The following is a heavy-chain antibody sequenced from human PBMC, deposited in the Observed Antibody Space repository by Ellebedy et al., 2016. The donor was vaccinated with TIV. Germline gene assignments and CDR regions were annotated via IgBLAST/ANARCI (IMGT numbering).Heavy chain of an antibody. D-gene: IGHD3/OR15-3a*01. CDR2: ISSSSSYI. Sequence: PGGSLRLSCAASGFTFSSYSMNWVRQAPGKGLEWVSSISSSSSYIYYADSVKGRFTISRDNAKNSLYLQMNSLRAEDTAVYYCARDRTGANAFEIWGQGTMVTVSS. CDR1: GFTFSSYS. CDR3: ARDRTGANAFEI. J-gene: IGHJ3*02. V-gene: IGHV3-21*01.